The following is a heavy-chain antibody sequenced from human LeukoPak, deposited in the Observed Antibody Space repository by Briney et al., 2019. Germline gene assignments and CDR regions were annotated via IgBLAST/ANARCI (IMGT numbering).Heavy chain of an antibody. J-gene: IGHJ4*02. CDR2: ISGITTNT. D-gene: IGHD6-13*01. V-gene: IGHV3-48*02. Sequence: QTGGSLRLSCAASGFTFSNYAMSWVRQPPGKGLEWVSLISGITTNTYYADSVKGRFTVSRDNAKNSLYLQMNSLRDEDTAVYYCARGEGYSISWYRGLFDYWGQGTLVTVSS. CDR1: GFTFSNYA. CDR3: ARGEGYSISWYRGLFDY.